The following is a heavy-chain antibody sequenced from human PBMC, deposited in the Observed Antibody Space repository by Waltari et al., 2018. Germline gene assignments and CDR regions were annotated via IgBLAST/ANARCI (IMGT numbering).Heavy chain of an antibody. CDR1: GYSISRGYY. J-gene: IGHJ4*02. CDR3: ASPGRYFDWLQLDY. V-gene: IGHV4-38-2*01. CDR2: IYHSGST. Sequence: QVQLQESGPGLVKPSETLSLTCAVSGYSISRGYYWGWIRQPPGKGLGWIGSIYHSGSTYYNPSLKSRVTISVDTSKNQFSLKLSSVTAADTAVYYCASPGRYFDWLQLDYWGQGTLVTVSS. D-gene: IGHD3-9*01.